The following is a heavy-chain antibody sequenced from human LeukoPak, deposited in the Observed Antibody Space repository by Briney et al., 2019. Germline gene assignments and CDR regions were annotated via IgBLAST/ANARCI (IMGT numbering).Heavy chain of an antibody. V-gene: IGHV3-48*03. D-gene: IGHD1-1*01. CDR1: GFTFSSYE. CDR3: AREQLEQGSGSAFDV. CDR2: ISGSGNVV. J-gene: IGHJ3*01. Sequence: QPGGSLRLSCAASGFTFSSYEIDWVRQPPGKGLEWVSYISGSGNVVYYSDSVKGRFTISRDNAKNSVSLQINSLRVEGPAVYYCAREQLEQGSGSAFDVWGQGTMVTVSS.